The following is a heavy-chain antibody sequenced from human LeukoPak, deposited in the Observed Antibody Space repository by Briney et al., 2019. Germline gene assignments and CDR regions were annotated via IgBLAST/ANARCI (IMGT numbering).Heavy chain of an antibody. D-gene: IGHD6-19*01. V-gene: IGHV4-59*12. CDR2: IYYSGST. CDR1: GGSISSYY. J-gene: IGHJ4*02. CDR3: ARGTHSSGWYYFDY. Sequence: SETLSLTCTVSGGSISSYYWSWIRQPPGKGLEWIGYIYYSGSTNYNPSLKSRVTISVDTSKNQFSLKLSSVTAADTAVYYCARGTHSSGWYYFDYWGQGTLVTVSS.